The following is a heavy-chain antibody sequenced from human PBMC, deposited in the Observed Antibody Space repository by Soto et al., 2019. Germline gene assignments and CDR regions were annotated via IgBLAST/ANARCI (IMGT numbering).Heavy chain of an antibody. J-gene: IGHJ5*02. V-gene: IGHV1-18*01. CDR1: GDTFTNFG. D-gene: IGHD3-10*01. CDR2: IATYNTNR. Sequence: HLVQSGPEVKKPGASVTVSCKTSGDTFTNFGLSWVRQAPGQGLEWMGWIATYNTNRNYAQKFQGRLTLTTDTSTSTAYMELKSLGYDDTAVYYCARVLRGVVNWFDPWGQGTLVTVSA. CDR3: ARVLRGVVNWFDP.